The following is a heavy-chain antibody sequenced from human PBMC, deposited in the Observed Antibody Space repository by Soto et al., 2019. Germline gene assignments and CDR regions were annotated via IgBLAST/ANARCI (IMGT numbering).Heavy chain of an antibody. D-gene: IGHD3-3*01. CDR2: INHSGST. CDR1: GGSFSGYY. J-gene: IGHJ6*03. V-gene: IGHV4-34*01. CDR3: ARGMPSQRRYYDFWSGFERRDYYYYYMDV. Sequence: PSETLSLTCAVYGGSFSGYYWSWIRQPPGKGLEWIGEINHSGSTNYNPSLKSRVTISVDTSKNQFSLKLSSVTAADTAVYYCARGMPSQRRYYDFWSGFERRDYYYYYMDVWGKGTTVTVSS.